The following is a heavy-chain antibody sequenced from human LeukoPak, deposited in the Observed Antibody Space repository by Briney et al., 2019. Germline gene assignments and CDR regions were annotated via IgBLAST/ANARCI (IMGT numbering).Heavy chain of an antibody. CDR1: GGSFSGYY. Sequence: SETLSLTCAVYGGSFSGYYWSWIRQPPGKGLEWIGEINHSGSTNYNPSLKSRVTISVDTSKNQFSLKLSSVTAADTAVYYCAKEGEVVPAAWSPDYNWSAPWGQETLVTFP. CDR2: INHSGST. J-gene: IGHJ5*02. CDR3: AKEGEVVPAAWSPDYNWSAP. D-gene: IGHD2-2*01. V-gene: IGHV4-34*01.